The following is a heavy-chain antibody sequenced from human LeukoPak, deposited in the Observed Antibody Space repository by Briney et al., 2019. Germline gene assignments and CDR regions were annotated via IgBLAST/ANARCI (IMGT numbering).Heavy chain of an antibody. V-gene: IGHV3-53*01. CDR1: GFTVSSNY. J-gene: IGHJ3*01. CDR3: ARDFHDSPSGWGMAFDV. D-gene: IGHD3-10*01. Sequence: GGSLRLSCAASGFTVSSNYMSWVRQAPGKGLEWVSVIYRGTTTYYADSVKGRFIISGDNSKNTLYLQMNSLRAEDTAVYYCARDFHDSPSGWGMAFDVWGQGTMVSVSS. CDR2: IYRGTTT.